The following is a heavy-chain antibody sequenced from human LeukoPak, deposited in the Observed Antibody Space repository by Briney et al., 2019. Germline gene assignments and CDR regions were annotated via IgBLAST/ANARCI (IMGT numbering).Heavy chain of an antibody. D-gene: IGHD4-17*01. V-gene: IGHV3-30*02. CDR3: AKDRTSDYGDYYYYGMDV. CDR1: GFTFSSYG. J-gene: IGHJ6*02. Sequence: GGSLRLSCAASGFTFSSYGMHWVRQAPGKGLEWVAVIWYDGSNKYYADSVKGRFTISRDNSKNTLYLQMNSLRAEDTAVYYCAKDRTSDYGDYYYYGMDVWGQGTTVTVSS. CDR2: IWYDGSNK.